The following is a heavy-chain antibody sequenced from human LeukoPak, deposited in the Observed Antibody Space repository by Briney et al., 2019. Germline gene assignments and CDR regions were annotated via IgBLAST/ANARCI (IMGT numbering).Heavy chain of an antibody. CDR1: GGSFSSGSYY. J-gene: IGHJ4*02. CDR2: IYYSGST. V-gene: IGHV4-61*01. CDR3: ARVRYSYGAGLLDY. D-gene: IGHD5-18*01. Sequence: SETLSLTCTVSGGSFSSGSYYWSWIRQPPGKGLEWIGYIYYSGSTNYNPSLKSRVTISADTSKNQFSLKLSSVTVADTAMYYCARVRYSYGAGLLDYWGQGTLVTVSS.